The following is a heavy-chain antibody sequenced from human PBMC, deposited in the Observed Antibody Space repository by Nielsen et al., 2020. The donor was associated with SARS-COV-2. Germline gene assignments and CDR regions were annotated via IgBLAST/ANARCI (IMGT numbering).Heavy chain of an antibody. CDR2: ISSSSSYT. V-gene: IGHV3-11*05. CDR3: ARVPDYGDAFDI. D-gene: IGHD4-17*01. Sequence: LKISCAASGFTFSDYYMSWIRQAPGKGLEWVSYISSSSSYTNYADSVKGRFTISRDNAKNSQYLQMNSLRAEDTAVYYCARVPDYGDAFDIWGQGTMVTVSS. J-gene: IGHJ3*02. CDR1: GFTFSDYY.